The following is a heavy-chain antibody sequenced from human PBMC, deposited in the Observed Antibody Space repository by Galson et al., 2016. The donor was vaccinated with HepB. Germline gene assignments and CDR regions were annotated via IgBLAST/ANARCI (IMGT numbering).Heavy chain of an antibody. CDR3: ARTITPAPIPLFDS. CDR1: GFTFSNYW. J-gene: IGHJ4*02. D-gene: IGHD3-10*01. V-gene: IGHV3-74*01. Sequence: SLRLSCAASGFTFSNYWMHWVRQAPGKGLVWVSRIKSNGETADYADSVKGRFTISRDNAKNRLFMDMDSLTVEDTAVCFCARTITPAPIPLFDSWGQGTLVTVSS. CDR2: IKSNGETA.